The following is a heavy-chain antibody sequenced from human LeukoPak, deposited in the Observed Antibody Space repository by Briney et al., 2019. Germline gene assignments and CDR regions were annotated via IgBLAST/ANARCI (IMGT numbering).Heavy chain of an antibody. CDR3: ARGVERFLEWLFSYYYYGMDV. D-gene: IGHD3-3*01. J-gene: IGHJ6*02. CDR2: IYGGGST. CDR1: GFTVSSNY. Sequence: GGSLRLSCAASGFTVSSNYMSWVRQAPGKGLEWVSVIYGGGSTYYADSVKGRFTISRDNSKNTLYLQMNSLRAEDTAVYYRARGVERFLEWLFSYYYYGMDVWGQGTTVTVSS. V-gene: IGHV3-66*01.